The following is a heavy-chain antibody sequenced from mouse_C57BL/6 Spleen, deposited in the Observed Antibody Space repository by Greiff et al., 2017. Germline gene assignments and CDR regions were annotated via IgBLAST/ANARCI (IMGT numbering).Heavy chain of an antibody. CDR1: GYTFTSYW. Sequence: VQLQQPGAELVKPGASVKLSCKASGYTFTSYWMHWVKQRPGQGLEWIGMIHPNSGSTNYNEKFKSKATLTVAKSSSTAYMQLSSLTSEDSAVYYCARAVVNYYAMDYWGQGTSVTVSS. J-gene: IGHJ4*01. CDR3: ARAVVNYYAMDY. V-gene: IGHV1-64*01. D-gene: IGHD1-1*01. CDR2: IHPNSGST.